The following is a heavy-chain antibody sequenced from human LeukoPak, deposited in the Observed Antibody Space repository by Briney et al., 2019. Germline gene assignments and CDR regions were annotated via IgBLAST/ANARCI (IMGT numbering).Heavy chain of an antibody. CDR1: GYTFTSYY. CDR2: INPSGGST. Sequence: ASVKVSCKASGYTFTSYYMHWVRQAPGQGLEWMGIINPSGGSTSYAQKFQGRVTMTRDTSTSTVYMELSSLRSEDTAVYCCARIVAAAAVDYWGQGTLVTVSS. V-gene: IGHV1-46*01. J-gene: IGHJ4*02. CDR3: ARIVAAAAVDY. D-gene: IGHD6-13*01.